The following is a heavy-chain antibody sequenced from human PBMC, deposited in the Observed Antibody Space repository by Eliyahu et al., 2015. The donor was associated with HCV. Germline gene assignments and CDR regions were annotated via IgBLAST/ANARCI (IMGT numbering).Heavy chain of an antibody. CDR2: INPTGGST. Sequence: QVQLVQSGAXVKKPGASVKVSFXXSGYTFXSYYIHWVRQAPGQGLEWMGIINPTGGSTNYAQRFRGRVSLTFDTSTSTVYLEVNTLRSDDTAVYYCARNLLSGDHWGQGTLVTVSS. CDR3: ARNLLSGDH. V-gene: IGHV1-46*01. D-gene: IGHD2-21*01. CDR1: GYTFXSYY. J-gene: IGHJ4*02.